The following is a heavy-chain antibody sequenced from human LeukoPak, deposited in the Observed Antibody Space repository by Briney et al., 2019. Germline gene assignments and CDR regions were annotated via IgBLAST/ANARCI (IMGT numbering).Heavy chain of an antibody. CDR1: GYTYTNYW. CDR3: ARRYCSSFACFSPLDY. V-gene: IGHV5-51*01. CDR2: IYPSDSTT. Sequence: GESLKISWKGSGYTYTNYWIGWGRQRPGKGLEWMGTIYPSDSTTRYSRSFQGQVTISANKSFSTAYLQWSSLKASDTGMYYCARRYCSSFACFSPLDYWGQGTLVTVSS. D-gene: IGHD2-2*01. J-gene: IGHJ4*02.